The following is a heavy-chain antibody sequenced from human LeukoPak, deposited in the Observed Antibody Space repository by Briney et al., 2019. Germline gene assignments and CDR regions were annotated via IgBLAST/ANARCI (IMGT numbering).Heavy chain of an antibody. J-gene: IGHJ4*02. CDR2: IYHSGST. D-gene: IGHD1-26*01. CDR1: GYSISSGYY. Sequence: SETLSLTCAVSGYSISSGYYWGWIRQPPGKGLEWIGSIYHSGSTYYNPSLKSRVTISVDTSKNQFSLKLSSVTAADTAVYYCARRGSSTFDYWGQGTLVTVSP. V-gene: IGHV4-38-2*01. CDR3: ARRGSSTFDY.